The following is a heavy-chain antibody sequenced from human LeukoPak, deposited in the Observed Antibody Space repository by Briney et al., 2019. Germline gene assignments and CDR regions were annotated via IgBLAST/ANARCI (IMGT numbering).Heavy chain of an antibody. J-gene: IGHJ6*03. V-gene: IGHV4-34*01. D-gene: IGHD3-10*01. Sequence: PSETLSLTCAVYGGSFSGYYWSWIRQPPGKGLEWIGEINHSGSTNYNPSLKSRVTISVDTSKNQFSLKLSPVTAADTAVYYCARGNYYGSGSYPYYYYYYMDVWGKGTTVTVSS. CDR1: GGSFSGYY. CDR2: INHSGST. CDR3: ARGNYYGSGSYPYYYYYYMDV.